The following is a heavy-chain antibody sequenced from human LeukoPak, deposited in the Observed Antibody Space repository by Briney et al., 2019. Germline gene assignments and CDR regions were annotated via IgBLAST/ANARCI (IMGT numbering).Heavy chain of an antibody. V-gene: IGHV3-7*01. D-gene: IGHD3-10*01. J-gene: IGHJ4*02. CDR2: IDPDGSEK. CDR3: ARIYYFGDNNWRYFDN. CDR1: GFTFNSYW. Sequence: GGSLRLSCAASGFTFNSYWMSWVRQAPGKGLEWGANIDPDGSEKQYGDSVKGRFTTSRDKAKNSLYLQMNSLRAEDTAIYYCARIYYFGDNNWRYFDNWGQGTLVTVSS.